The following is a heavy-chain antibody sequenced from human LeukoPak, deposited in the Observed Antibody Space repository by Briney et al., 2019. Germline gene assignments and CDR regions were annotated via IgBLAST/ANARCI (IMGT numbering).Heavy chain of an antibody. J-gene: IGHJ4*02. Sequence: PPGGSLRLSCTASGFTFSSYAMSWVRQAPGKGLEWVSSISIDGGGTYFADSVKGRFTISRDNSKHTLYLQMNSLRVEDTAVYYCAKWDTYYDSSGYYFYWGQGTLVTVSS. CDR3: AKWDTYYDSSGYYFY. D-gene: IGHD3-22*01. V-gene: IGHV3-23*01. CDR2: ISIDGGGT. CDR1: GFTFSSYA.